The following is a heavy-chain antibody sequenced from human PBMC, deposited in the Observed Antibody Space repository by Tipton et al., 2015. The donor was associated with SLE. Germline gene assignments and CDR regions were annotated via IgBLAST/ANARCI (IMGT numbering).Heavy chain of an antibody. CDR2: IRSKAYGGTT. CDR1: GFTFGDYA. V-gene: IGHV3-49*04. CDR3: TSTPSTTVTRGDY. Sequence: RSLRLSCPASGFTFGDYAMSWVRQAPGKGLEWVGFIRSKAYGGTTEYAASVKGRFTISRDDSKSIAYLQMNSLKTEDTAVYYCTSTPSTTVTRGDYWGQGTLVTVSS. J-gene: IGHJ4*02. D-gene: IGHD4-17*01.